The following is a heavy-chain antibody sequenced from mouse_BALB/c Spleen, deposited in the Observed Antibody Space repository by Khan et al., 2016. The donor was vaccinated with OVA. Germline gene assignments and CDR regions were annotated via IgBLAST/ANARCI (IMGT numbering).Heavy chain of an antibody. CDR1: GYIFTDSY. D-gene: IGHD1-1*01. V-gene: IGHV1-84*02. CDR2: IYPGNGNT. J-gene: IGHJ2*01. Sequence: QVRLQQSGPELVRPGTSVKISCTASGYIFTDSYINWVKQKPGQGLEWIGWIYPGNGNTTYNEKFKGMATLTVDTSSSTAYMDFSSLTSEDTAVLYFARGGYYGNSLFDDWGQGTTLTVSS. CDR3: ARGGYYGNSLFDD.